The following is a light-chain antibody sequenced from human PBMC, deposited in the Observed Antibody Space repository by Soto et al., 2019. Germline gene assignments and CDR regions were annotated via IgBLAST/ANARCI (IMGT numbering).Light chain of an antibody. CDR2: DVS. CDR3: YSYTTSSTRV. CDR1: SSDVGAYNY. Sequence: QSALTQPASVSGSPGQSITISCTGTSSDVGAYNYVSWHQQHPGKAPKLMIYDVSNRPSGVSNRFSGSKSGNTASLTISGLQAEDEADYYCYSYTTSSTRVFGGGTKLTVL. V-gene: IGLV2-14*01. J-gene: IGLJ2*01.